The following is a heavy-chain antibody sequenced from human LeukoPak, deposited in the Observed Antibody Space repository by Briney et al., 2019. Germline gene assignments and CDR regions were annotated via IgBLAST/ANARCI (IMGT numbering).Heavy chain of an antibody. Sequence: ASVKVSCKASGYTFTGYYMHWVRQAPGKGLEWMGGFDPEDGETIYAQKFQGRVTMTEDTSTDTAYMELSSLRSEDTAVYYCATAYYYYGSGSPGGYWGQGTLVTVSS. CDR1: GYTFTGYY. V-gene: IGHV1-24*01. D-gene: IGHD3-10*01. CDR2: FDPEDGET. CDR3: ATAYYYYGSGSPGGY. J-gene: IGHJ4*02.